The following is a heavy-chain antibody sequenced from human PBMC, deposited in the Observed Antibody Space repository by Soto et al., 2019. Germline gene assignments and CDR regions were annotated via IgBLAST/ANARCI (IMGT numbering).Heavy chain of an antibody. CDR1: GFTFSSSA. V-gene: IGHV3-23*01. Sequence: PGGSLRLSCAASGFTFSSSAISWVRQAPGKGLEWVSAVSANGQGIYYADSVRGRFTISRDNSKNTVFLHMDSLSAEDTAVYYCAKDRHYPRDYFHYWGQGTLVTASS. D-gene: IGHD3-10*01. CDR2: VSANGQGI. CDR3: AKDRHYPRDYFHY. J-gene: IGHJ4*02.